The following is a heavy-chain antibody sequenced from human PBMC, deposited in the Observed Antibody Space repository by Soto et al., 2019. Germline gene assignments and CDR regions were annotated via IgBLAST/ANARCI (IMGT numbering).Heavy chain of an antibody. CDR2: MNHNSGNT. D-gene: IGHD3-3*01. J-gene: IGHJ6*02. CDR3: ARGLYDFWNGLDV. Sequence: ASVKVSCKASGYTFPSYDLNWVRQATGQGLEWMGWMNHNSGNTGYAQKFPGRLNMTRNTSINTAYMELSSLRSEDTAVYYCARGLYDFWNGLDVWGQGTTVTVSS. V-gene: IGHV1-8*01. CDR1: GYTFPSYD.